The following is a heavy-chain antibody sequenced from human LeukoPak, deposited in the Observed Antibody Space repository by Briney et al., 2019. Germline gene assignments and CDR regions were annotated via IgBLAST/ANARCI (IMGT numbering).Heavy chain of an antibody. CDR2: MNPNSGNT. J-gene: IGHJ4*02. Sequence: ASVKVSCKASGYAFPGYYMHWVRQAPGQGLEWMGWMNPNSGNTGYAQKFQGRVTMTRNTSISTAYMELSSLRSEDTAVYYCARAARGYCSGGSCQRPYYFDYWGQGTLVTVSS. D-gene: IGHD2-15*01. CDR3: ARAARGYCSGGSCQRPYYFDY. V-gene: IGHV1-8*02. CDR1: GYAFPGYY.